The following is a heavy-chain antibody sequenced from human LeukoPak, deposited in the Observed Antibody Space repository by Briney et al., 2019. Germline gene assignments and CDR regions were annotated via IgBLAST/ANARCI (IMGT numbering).Heavy chain of an antibody. Sequence: SETLSLTCAVSGGSISSGGYSWSRIRQPPGRGLEWIGYIYYSGSTYYNPSLKSRVTISVDTSKNQFSLKLSSVTAADTAVYYCAGLYGSGIYYYYYMDVWGKGTTVTISS. V-gene: IGHV4-30-4*07. CDR3: AGLYGSGIYYYYYMDV. J-gene: IGHJ6*03. CDR1: GGSISSGGYS. D-gene: IGHD3-10*01. CDR2: IYYSGST.